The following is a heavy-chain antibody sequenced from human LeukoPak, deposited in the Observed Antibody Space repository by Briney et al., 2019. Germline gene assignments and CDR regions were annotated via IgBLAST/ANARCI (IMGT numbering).Heavy chain of an antibody. CDR3: ARERGSGSYYKGYYYYMDV. V-gene: IGHV3-21*04. J-gene: IGHJ6*03. D-gene: IGHD3-10*01. CDR2: ISSSSSYI. CDR1: GFTFSSYS. Sequence: GGSLRLSCAASGFTFSSYSMNWVRQAPGKGLEWVSSISSSSSYIYYADSVKGRFTISRDNAKNSLYLQMNSLRAEDTAVYYCARERGSGSYYKGYYYYMDVWGKGTTVTISS.